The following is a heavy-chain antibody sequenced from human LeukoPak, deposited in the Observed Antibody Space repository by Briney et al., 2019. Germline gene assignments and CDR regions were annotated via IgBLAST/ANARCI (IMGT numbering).Heavy chain of an antibody. V-gene: IGHV3-23*01. CDR1: GFTFSSYA. CDR3: AKGDYDILTGLNWFDP. CDR2: ISGSGGST. D-gene: IGHD3-9*01. Sequence: GGSLRLSCAASGFTFSSYAMSWVRQAPGEGLEWVSAISGSGGSTYYADSVKGRFTISRDKSKNTLYLQMNSLRAEDTAVYYCAKGDYDILTGLNWFDPWGQGTLVTVSS. J-gene: IGHJ5*02.